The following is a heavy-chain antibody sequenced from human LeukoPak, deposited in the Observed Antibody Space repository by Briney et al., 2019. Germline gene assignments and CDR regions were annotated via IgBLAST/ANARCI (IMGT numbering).Heavy chain of an antibody. CDR1: GGSFSGYY. CDR2: INHSGST. Sequence: SETLSLTCAVYGGSFSGYYWSWIRQPPGKGLEWIGEINHSGSTNYNPSLKSRVTISVDTSKNQFSLKLSSVTAADTAVYYCARDGAYSGRDYWGQGTLVTVSS. J-gene: IGHJ4*02. CDR3: ARDGAYSGRDY. D-gene: IGHD1-26*01. V-gene: IGHV4-34*01.